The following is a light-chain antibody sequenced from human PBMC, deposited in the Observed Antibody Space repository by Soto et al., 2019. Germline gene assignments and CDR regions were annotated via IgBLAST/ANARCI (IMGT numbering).Light chain of an antibody. CDR3: QKYGSSPRT. Sequence: EFVLTQSPGTLSLSPRERDTLSCRASQTVRNNYLAWYQQQAGQPPRILIYGESSRATGIPDRLSGSGAGTDLTLTISRLEPGDFAVYYCQKYGSSPRTFGQGTRLEIK. CDR1: QTVRNNY. V-gene: IGKV3-20*01. CDR2: GES. J-gene: IGKJ5*01.